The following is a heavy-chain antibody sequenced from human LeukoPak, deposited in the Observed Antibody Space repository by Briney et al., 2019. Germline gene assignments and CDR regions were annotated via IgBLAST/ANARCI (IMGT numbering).Heavy chain of an antibody. D-gene: IGHD6-13*01. CDR1: GGTFSSYA. J-gene: IGHJ4*02. CDR3: AGAGIAAAGTLDY. CDR2: IIPIFGTA. Sequence: GASVKVSCKASGGTFSSYAISWVRQAPGQGLEWMGGIIPIFGTANYAQKFQGRVTITADESTSTAYMELSSLRSEDTAVYYCAGAGIAAAGTLDYWGQGTLVTVSS. V-gene: IGHV1-69*01.